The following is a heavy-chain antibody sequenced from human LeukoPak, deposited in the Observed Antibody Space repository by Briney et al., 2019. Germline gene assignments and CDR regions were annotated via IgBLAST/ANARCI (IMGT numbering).Heavy chain of an antibody. Sequence: SETLSLTCSVSGYSISSGYYWVWIRQPPGKGLEWIGSIYQSGTTSYNPSLKSRVTISVDTSKNQFSLKLSSVTAADTAVYYCARQSFAPFQVGPETPIESWGQGTLVTVSS. CDR3: ARQSFAPFQVGPETPIES. V-gene: IGHV4-38-2*02. CDR1: GYSISSGYY. D-gene: IGHD1-26*01. J-gene: IGHJ4*02. CDR2: IYQSGTT.